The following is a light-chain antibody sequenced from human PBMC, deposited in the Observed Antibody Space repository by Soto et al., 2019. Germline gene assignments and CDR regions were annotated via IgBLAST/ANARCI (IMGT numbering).Light chain of an antibody. Sequence: DIQMTQSPSSLSASVGDRVSITCRASQCISNSLAWYQQKPGKVPKLLIYAASTLQSGVPSRFSGSGSGTDFALNSSSLQPEDDATYYCQKYNSAPLTFGGGTKVEIK. CDR2: AAS. V-gene: IGKV1-27*01. CDR1: QCISNS. CDR3: QKYNSAPLT. J-gene: IGKJ4*01.